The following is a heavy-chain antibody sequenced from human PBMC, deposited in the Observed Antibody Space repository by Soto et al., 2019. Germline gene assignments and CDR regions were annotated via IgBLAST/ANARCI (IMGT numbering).Heavy chain of an antibody. CDR1: GGSFSGYY. CDR3: ARGAGFDI. CDR2: INHSGST. V-gene: IGHV4-34*01. J-gene: IGHJ3*02. Sequence: QVQLQQWGAGLLKPSETLSLTCAVYGGSFSGYYWSWIRQPPGKGLEWIGEINHSGSTNYNPSLXSXVXXSVDTSKNQFSLKLSSVTAADTAVYYCARGAGFDIWGQGTMVTVSS.